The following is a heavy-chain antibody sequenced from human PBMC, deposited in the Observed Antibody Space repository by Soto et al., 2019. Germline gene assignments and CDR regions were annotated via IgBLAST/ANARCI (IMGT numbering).Heavy chain of an antibody. CDR1: GGSFSDFA. D-gene: IGHD2-15*01. Sequence: QVQLAQSGAEVRKPGSSVKVSCRASGGSFSDFAFSWVRQAPGQGLEWMGGIIPMFAPTKYAQRFQERVTITADASTKSVYWALRSLTSDESAVYYCARGGIVAVPAALSSYDDYTNYRFDSWGQGTLVSVSS. V-gene: IGHV1-69*01. CDR2: IIPMFAPT. J-gene: IGHJ4*02. CDR3: ARGGIVAVPAALSSYDDYTNYRFDS.